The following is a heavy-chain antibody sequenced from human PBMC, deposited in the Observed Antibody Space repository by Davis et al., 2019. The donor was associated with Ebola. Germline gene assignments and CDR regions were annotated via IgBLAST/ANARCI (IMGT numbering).Heavy chain of an antibody. CDR1: GYTFTNYG. V-gene: IGHV1-18*04. J-gene: IGHJ4*02. CDR2: ISAYNGNT. D-gene: IGHD1-20*01. Sequence: ASVKVSCKASGYTFTNYGITWVRQAPGQGLEWMGWISAYNGNTNYAQKVQGRVTMTTDTSTSTAYMELRSLRSDDTAVYYCARWGMTAIFNDYWGQGTLVSVSS. CDR3: ARWGMTAIFNDY.